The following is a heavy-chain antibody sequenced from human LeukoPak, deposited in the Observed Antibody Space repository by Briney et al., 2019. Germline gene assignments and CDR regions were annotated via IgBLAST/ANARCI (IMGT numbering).Heavy chain of an antibody. CDR1: GGSISCYY. CDR2: IYTSGST. J-gene: IGHJ4*02. V-gene: IGHV4-4*07. D-gene: IGHD3-3*01. Sequence: SETLSLTCTVSGGSISCYYWSWIRQPAGKGLEWIGRIYTSGSTNYNPSLKSRVTMSVDTSKNQFSLKLSSVTAADTAVYYCASNYDFWGVNYFDYWGQGTLVTVSS. CDR3: ASNYDFWGVNYFDY.